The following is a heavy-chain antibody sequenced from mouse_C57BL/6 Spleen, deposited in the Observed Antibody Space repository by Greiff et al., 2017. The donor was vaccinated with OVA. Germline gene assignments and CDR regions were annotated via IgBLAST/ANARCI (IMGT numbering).Heavy chain of an antibody. V-gene: IGHV3-6*01. CDR3: ARKDYDVDFDY. J-gene: IGHJ2*01. D-gene: IGHD2-4*01. CDR1: GYSITSGYY. Sequence: DVKLQESGPGLVKPSQSLSLTCSVTGYSITSGYYWNWIRQFPGNKLEWMGYISYNGSNNYNPSLKNRISITRDTSKNQFFLKLNSVTTEDTATYYCARKDYDVDFDYWGQGTTLTVSS. CDR2: ISYNGSN.